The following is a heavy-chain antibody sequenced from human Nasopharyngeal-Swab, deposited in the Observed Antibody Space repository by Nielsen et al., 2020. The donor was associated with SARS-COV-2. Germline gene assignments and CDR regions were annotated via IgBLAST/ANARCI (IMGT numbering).Heavy chain of an antibody. CDR1: GYTFTSYG. CDR3: ARDPRDRYYYDSSGYQTPGFDY. D-gene: IGHD3-22*01. Sequence: ASVKVSCKASGYTFTSYGISWVRQAPGQGLEWMGWISAYNGNTNYAQKLQGRVTITTDTSTSTAYMELRSLRSDDTAVYYCARDPRDRYYYDSSGYQTPGFDYWGQGTLVTVSS. CDR2: ISAYNGNT. V-gene: IGHV1-18*01. J-gene: IGHJ4*02.